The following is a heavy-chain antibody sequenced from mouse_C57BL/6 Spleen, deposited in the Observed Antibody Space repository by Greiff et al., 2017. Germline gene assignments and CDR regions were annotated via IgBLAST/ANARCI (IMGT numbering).Heavy chain of an antibody. V-gene: IGHV1-74*01. Sequence: QVQLKQPGAELVQPGASVKVSCKASGYTFTSYWMHWVKQRPGQGLEWIGRIHPSDSDTNYNQKFKGKATLTVDKSSSTAYMQLSRLTSEDSAVYYCAMPGSGRSYDWYFDVWGTGTTVTVSS. CDR1: GYTFTSYW. CDR2: IHPSDSDT. CDR3: AMPGSGRSYDWYFDV. D-gene: IGHD1-1*01. J-gene: IGHJ1*03.